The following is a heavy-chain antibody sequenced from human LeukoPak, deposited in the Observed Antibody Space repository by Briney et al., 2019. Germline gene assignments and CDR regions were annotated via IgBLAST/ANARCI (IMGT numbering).Heavy chain of an antibody. CDR2: VSGSGGST. CDR3: AGSSGQNWFDP. J-gene: IGHJ5*02. CDR1: GFTFSSYA. D-gene: IGHD3-22*01. Sequence: PGGSLRLSCAASGFTFSSYAMSWVRQAPGKGLEWVSDVSGSGGSTYYADSVKGRFTISRDNAKNTLYLQMNSLRAEDTAIYYCAGSSGQNWFDPWGQGTLVTVSS. V-gene: IGHV3-23*01.